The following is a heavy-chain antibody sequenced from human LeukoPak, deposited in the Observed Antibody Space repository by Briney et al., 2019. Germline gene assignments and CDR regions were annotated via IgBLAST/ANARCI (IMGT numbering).Heavy chain of an antibody. D-gene: IGHD2-15*01. CDR1: GFTFSDYY. J-gene: IGHJ4*02. CDR2: ISSSGSTI. Sequence: PGGSLRLSCAASGFTFSDYYMTWIRQAPGKGLEWVSCISSSGSTIFYADSVKGRFTISRDNSKNTLYLQMNSLRAEDTAVYYCARCAEDIVVVVAATTIPYYFDYWGQGTLVTVSS. CDR3: ARCAEDIVVVVAATTIPYYFDY. V-gene: IGHV3-11*04.